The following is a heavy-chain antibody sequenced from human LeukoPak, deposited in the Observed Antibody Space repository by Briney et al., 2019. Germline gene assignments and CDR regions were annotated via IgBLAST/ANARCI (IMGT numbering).Heavy chain of an antibody. CDR1: GYTFTSYG. D-gene: IGHD4-17*01. V-gene: IGHV1-18*01. CDR2: ISAYNGNT. Sequence: ASVKVSCKASGYTFTSYGISWVRQAPGQGLEWMGWISAYNGNTNYAQKLQGRVTMTTDTSTSTAYMELSRLRSDDTAVYYCARERGFYGDPRGAFDIWGQGTMVTVSS. J-gene: IGHJ3*02. CDR3: ARERGFYGDPRGAFDI.